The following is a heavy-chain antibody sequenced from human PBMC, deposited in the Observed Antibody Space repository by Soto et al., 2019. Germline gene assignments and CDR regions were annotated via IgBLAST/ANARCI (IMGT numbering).Heavy chain of an antibody. CDR1: GFTFSSYA. D-gene: IGHD3-9*01. Sequence: SLRLSCAASGFTFSSYAMHWVRQAPGKVLEWVAVISYDGSNKYYADSVKGRFTISRDNSKNTLYLQMNSLRAEDTAVYYCARDLTTYYDILTGYFDYWGQGTLVTVSS. J-gene: IGHJ4*02. CDR3: ARDLTTYYDILTGYFDY. CDR2: ISYDGSNK. V-gene: IGHV3-30-3*01.